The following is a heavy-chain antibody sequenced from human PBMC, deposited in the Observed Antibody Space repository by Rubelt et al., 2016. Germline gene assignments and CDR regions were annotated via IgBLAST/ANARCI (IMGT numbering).Heavy chain of an antibody. Sequence: EVHLVESGGGLVQPGGSLRLSCAASGFAFNYYSMNWVRQAPGKGLEWVSYVTGGGDTVYYADSVKGRFTISRDNARKSLFLQMNSVSDEDTAVYFCVRDENWAFDYWGQGALVTVSS. CDR3: VRDENWAFDY. V-gene: IGHV3-48*02. CDR2: VTGGGDTV. J-gene: IGHJ4*02. D-gene: IGHD7-27*01. CDR1: GFAFNYYS.